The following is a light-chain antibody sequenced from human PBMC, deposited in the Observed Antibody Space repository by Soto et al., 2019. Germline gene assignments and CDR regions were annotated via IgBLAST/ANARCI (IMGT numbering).Light chain of an antibody. J-gene: IGLJ1*01. CDR2: EVS. CDR1: SSDVGAYNY. Sequence: HSELTQPASVSGPPGRSIAMACTGTSSDVGAYNYVSWYQQHPGKAPKLMIYEVSNRPSGVSNRFSGSKSGNTASLTISGLQAEDEADYYCSSYISSSTLVFGTGTKVTVL. V-gene: IGLV2-14*01. CDR3: SSYISSSTLV.